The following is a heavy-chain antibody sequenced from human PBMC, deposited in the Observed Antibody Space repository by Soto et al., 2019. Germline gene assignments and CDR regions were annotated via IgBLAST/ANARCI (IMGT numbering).Heavy chain of an antibody. CDR2: ISFEGNTQ. D-gene: IGHD1-1*01. J-gene: IGHJ6*02. CDR3: ARGAEHQLLSRDYFYGMDV. Sequence: ESGGGVVQPGRSLRLSCAASGFTLSRYGMHWVRQAPGKGLEWVAVISFEGNTQYYADSVKGRFTISRDNSKDTLSLQIHSLRPEETAVYYCARGAEHQLLSRDYFYGMDVWGQGTTVSVSS. V-gene: IGHV3-30*05. CDR1: GFTLSRYG.